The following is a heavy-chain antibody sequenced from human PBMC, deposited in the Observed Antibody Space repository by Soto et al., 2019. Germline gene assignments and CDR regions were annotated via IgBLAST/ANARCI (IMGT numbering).Heavy chain of an antibody. Sequence: PSETLSLTCAVYGGSFSGYYWSWTRQPPGKGLEWIGEINHSGSTNYNPSLKSRVTISVDTSKNQFSLKLSSVTAADTAVYYCARDITGTTDAFDIWGQGTMVTVSS. J-gene: IGHJ3*02. CDR3: ARDITGTTDAFDI. V-gene: IGHV4-34*01. CDR2: INHSGST. CDR1: GGSFSGYY. D-gene: IGHD1-7*01.